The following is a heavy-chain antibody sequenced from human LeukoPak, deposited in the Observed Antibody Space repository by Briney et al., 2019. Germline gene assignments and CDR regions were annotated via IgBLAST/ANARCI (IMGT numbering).Heavy chain of an antibody. Sequence: KPSETLSLTCTVSGGSISSYYWNWIRQPPGKGLEWIGYIYYSGSTNYNPSLKSRVTISVDTSKNQFSLRLSSVTAADTAVYYCARVFGSGIPRFVDYWGQGTLVTVSS. J-gene: IGHJ4*02. V-gene: IGHV4-59*12. CDR3: ARVFGSGIPRFVDY. CDR2: IYYSGST. D-gene: IGHD3-10*01. CDR1: GGSISSYY.